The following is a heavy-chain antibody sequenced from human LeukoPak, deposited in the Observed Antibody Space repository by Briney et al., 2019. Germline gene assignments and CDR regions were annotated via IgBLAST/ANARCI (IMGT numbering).Heavy chain of an antibody. J-gene: IGHJ6*02. CDR1: GFTFSSYA. Sequence: GASLRLSCAASGFTFSSYAMSWVRQAPGKGLEWVSAICYSGGSTYYADSVKGRFTISRNNSKNTLYLQMNSLTAEDTAVYYGANRPSGADTYYYDCMDVWGQGTTVTVSS. CDR3: ANRPSGADTYYYDCMDV. V-gene: IGHV3-23*01. D-gene: IGHD3-10*01. CDR2: ICYSGGST.